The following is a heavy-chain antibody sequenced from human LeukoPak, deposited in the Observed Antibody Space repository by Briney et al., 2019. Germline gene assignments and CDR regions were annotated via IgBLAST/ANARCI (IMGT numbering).Heavy chain of an antibody. CDR3: ARKDGDYESN. J-gene: IGHJ4*02. D-gene: IGHD4-17*01. CDR1: GGSISSSSYY. V-gene: IGHV4-39*01. CDR2: IYYSGST. Sequence: ASETLSLTCTVSGGSISSSSYYWGWIRQPPGKGLEWIGSIYYSGSTYYNPSLKSRVTISVDTSKNQFSLKLSSVTAADTAVYYSARKDGDYESNWGQGTLVTVSS.